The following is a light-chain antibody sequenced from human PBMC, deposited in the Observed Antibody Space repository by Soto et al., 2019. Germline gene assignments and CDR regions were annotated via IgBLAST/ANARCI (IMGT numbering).Light chain of an antibody. CDR1: QSVNSN. J-gene: IGKJ3*01. CDR3: QQYNSWPT. V-gene: IGKV3-15*01. CDR2: GAS. Sequence: EIVMTQSPATLSVSPGERATLSCRASQSVNSNLAWYQQKPGQAPRLLIYGASTRATGIPARFSGSGSGTEFPLTISSLQSEDFAVYYCQQYNSWPTFGPGTKVDIK.